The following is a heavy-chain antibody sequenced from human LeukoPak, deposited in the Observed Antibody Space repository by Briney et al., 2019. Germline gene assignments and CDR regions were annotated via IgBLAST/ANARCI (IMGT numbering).Heavy chain of an antibody. D-gene: IGHD2-2*02. J-gene: IGHJ4*02. Sequence: SETLSLTCTVSGGSISSYYWSWIRQPAGKGLEWIGRIYSSGNTNYNPSLKSRVTMSADTSKNQVSLNLTSVTAADTAVYYCARSPSSRYPYFDYWGQGTLVTVSS. CDR2: IYSSGNT. CDR1: GGSISSYY. V-gene: IGHV4-4*07. CDR3: ARSPSSRYPYFDY.